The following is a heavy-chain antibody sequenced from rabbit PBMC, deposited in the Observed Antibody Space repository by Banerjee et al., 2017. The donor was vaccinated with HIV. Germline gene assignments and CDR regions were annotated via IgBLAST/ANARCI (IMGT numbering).Heavy chain of an antibody. Sequence: QEQLVESGGGLVQPEGSLTLTCTASGFSFSSSYTMCWVRQPPGKGLEWIGCIYTGSSGSTYYASWAKGRFTISKTSSTTVTLQMTSLTAADTATYFCARHMGANVYYDLWGPGTLVTVS. D-gene: IGHD1-1*01. CDR1: GFSFSSSYT. CDR3: ARHMGANVYYDL. CDR2: IYTGSSGST. J-gene: IGHJ4*01. V-gene: IGHV1S45*01.